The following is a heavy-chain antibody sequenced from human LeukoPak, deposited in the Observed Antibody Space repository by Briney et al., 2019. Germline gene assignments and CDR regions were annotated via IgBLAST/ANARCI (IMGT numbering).Heavy chain of an antibody. V-gene: IGHV1-69*05. CDR1: GGTFSSYA. D-gene: IGHD1-26*01. CDR3: AREPSGSYPHFDY. Sequence: GASVKVSCKASGGTFSSYAISWVRQAPGQGLEWMGGIIPIFGTANYAQKFQGRVTMTRDTSTSTVYMELSSLRSEDTAVYYCAREPSGSYPHFDYWGQGILVTVSS. J-gene: IGHJ4*02. CDR2: IIPIFGTA.